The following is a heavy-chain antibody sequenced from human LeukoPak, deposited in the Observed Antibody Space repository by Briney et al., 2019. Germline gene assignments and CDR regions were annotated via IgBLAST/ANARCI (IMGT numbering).Heavy chain of an antibody. V-gene: IGHV4-59*01. J-gene: IGHJ4*02. CDR2: IYYSGNT. CDR3: ARVRYCSTNRCYDREFDN. D-gene: IGHD2-2*01. Sequence: SETLPLTCAVYGGSFSGYYWSWIRQPPGKGLEWIGYIYYSGNTNYNPSLKSRVTISVDTSKNQFSLKLNSVTAADTAVYCCARVRYCSTNRCYDREFDNWGQGTLVTVSS. CDR1: GGSFSGYY.